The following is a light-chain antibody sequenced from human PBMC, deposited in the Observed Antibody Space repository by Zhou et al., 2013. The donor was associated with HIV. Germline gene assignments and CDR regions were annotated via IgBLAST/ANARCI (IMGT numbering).Light chain of an antibody. CDR2: LGS. CDR1: LSLLHGNGYNY. Sequence: DIVMTQSPLSLPVTPGEPASISCRSSLSLLHGNGYNYLDWYLQKPGQSPQLLFFLGSHRASGVPDRFSGSGSGTDFTLKISRVEAEDVGVYYCMQGTHWPPMSSFGQGTKLEIK. V-gene: IGKV2-28*01. CDR3: MQGTHWPPMSS. J-gene: IGKJ2*03.